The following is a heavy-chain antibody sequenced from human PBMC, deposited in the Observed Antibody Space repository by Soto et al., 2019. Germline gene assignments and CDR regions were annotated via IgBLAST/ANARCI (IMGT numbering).Heavy chain of an antibody. J-gene: IGHJ6*02. CDR2: IWYDGSNK. Sequence: PGGSLRLSCAASGFTFSSYGMHWVRQAPGKGLEWVAVIWYDGSNKYYADSVKGRFTISRDNSKNTLYLQMNSLRAEDTAVYYCARSVRFGDSPYGMDVRAQRSSVPVSS. D-gene: IGHD3-10*01. CDR3: ARSVRFGDSPYGMDV. V-gene: IGHV3-33*01. CDR1: GFTFSSYG.